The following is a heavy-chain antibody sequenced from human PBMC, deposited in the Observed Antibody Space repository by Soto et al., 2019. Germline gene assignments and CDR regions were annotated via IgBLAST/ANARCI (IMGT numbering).Heavy chain of an antibody. J-gene: IGHJ4*02. V-gene: IGHV3-33*01. CDR3: ARERGSYPAGHYFDY. CDR1: GFTFSSYG. D-gene: IGHD1-26*01. Sequence: SLRLSCAASGFTFSSYGMHWVRQAPGKGLEWVAVIWYDGSNKYYADSVKGRFTISRDNSKNTLYLQMNSLRAADTAVYYCARERGSYPAGHYFDYWGQGTLVTVSS. CDR2: IWYDGSNK.